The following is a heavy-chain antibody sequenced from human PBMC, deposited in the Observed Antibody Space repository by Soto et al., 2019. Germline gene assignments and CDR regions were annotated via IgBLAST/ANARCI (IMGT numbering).Heavy chain of an antibody. Sequence: GGSLTLSCAASGFTFSDYYMSWIRQAPGKGLEWVSYISSSSSYTNYADSVKGRFTISRDNAKNSLYLQMNSLRAEDTAVYYCARDWGVTMVRGPGYYYGMDVWGQGTTVTVSS. D-gene: IGHD3-10*01. J-gene: IGHJ6*02. CDR1: GFTFSDYY. CDR2: ISSSSSYT. CDR3: ARDWGVTMVRGPGYYYGMDV. V-gene: IGHV3-11*06.